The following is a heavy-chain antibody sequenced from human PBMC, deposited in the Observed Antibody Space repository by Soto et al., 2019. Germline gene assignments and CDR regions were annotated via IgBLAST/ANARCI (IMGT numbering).Heavy chain of an antibody. CDR3: ARLYSNYIDYYYYYYMDV. CDR2: MNPNSGNT. CDR1: GYTFTSYD. V-gene: IGHV1-8*01. Sequence: ASVKVSCKASGYTFTSYDINWVRQATGQGLEWMGWMNPNSGNTGYAQKFQGRVTMTRNTSISTAYMELSSLRSEDTAVYYCARLYSNYIDYYYYYYMDVWGKGTTVTVSS. J-gene: IGHJ6*03. D-gene: IGHD4-4*01.